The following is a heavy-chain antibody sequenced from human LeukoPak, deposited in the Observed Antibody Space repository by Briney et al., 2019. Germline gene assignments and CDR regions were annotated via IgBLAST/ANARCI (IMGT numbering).Heavy chain of an antibody. CDR2: IIPIFGTP. J-gene: IGHJ4*02. D-gene: IGHD2-15*01. V-gene: IGHV1-69*06. CDR1: GGTFSSYA. Sequence: SAKVSCKASGGTFSSYAISWVRQAPGQGLEWVGGIIPIFGTPNYAQKFQDRVTITADKSTSTAYMELSSLRSEDTAVYYCARRGYCSGGSCDPTFDYWGQGNLVTVSS. CDR3: ARRGYCSGGSCDPTFDY.